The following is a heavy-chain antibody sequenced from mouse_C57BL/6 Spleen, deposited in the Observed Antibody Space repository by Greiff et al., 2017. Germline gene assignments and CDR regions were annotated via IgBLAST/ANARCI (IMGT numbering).Heavy chain of an antibody. CDR2: IYPGSGNT. J-gene: IGHJ1*03. CDR1: GYSFTSYS. V-gene: IGHV1-66*01. D-gene: IGHD2-10*01. CDR3: ARHEAYYGNCDFYCDV. Sequence: QVQVQQSGPELVKPGASVTISCKASGYSFTSYSIHWVKQRPGQGLEWIGCIYPGSGNTKYNEKFKGKATLTADTSSSTAYMQLSSLTTADSSVYCCARHEAYYGNCDFYCDVWSTGTTVTVSS.